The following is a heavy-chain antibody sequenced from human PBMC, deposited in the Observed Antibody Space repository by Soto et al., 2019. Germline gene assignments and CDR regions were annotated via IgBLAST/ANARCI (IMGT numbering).Heavy chain of an antibody. CDR1: GYTFTGYY. CDR3: AREGMDTRYYGMDV. Sequence: ASVKVSCKASGYTFTGYYMHWVRQAPGQGLEWMGWINPNSGGTNYAQKFQGWVTMTRDTSISTAYMELSRLRSDDTAAYYCAREGMDTRYYGMDVWGQGTRVTVSS. CDR2: INPNSGGT. J-gene: IGHJ6*02. V-gene: IGHV1-2*04. D-gene: IGHD5-18*01.